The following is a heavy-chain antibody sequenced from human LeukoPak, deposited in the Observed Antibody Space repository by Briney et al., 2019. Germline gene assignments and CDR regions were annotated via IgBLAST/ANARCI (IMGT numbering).Heavy chain of an antibody. D-gene: IGHD3-22*01. CDR1: GFTFSSYS. J-gene: IGHJ4*02. CDR2: ISSSSSYI. V-gene: IGHV3-21*01. Sequence: PGGSLRLSCAASGFTFSSYSMNWVRQAPGKGLEWVSSISSSSSYIYYADSVKGRFTISRDNAKNSLYLQMNSLRAEDTAVYYCARASSGYYFSDYWGQGTLVTVSS. CDR3: ARASSGYYFSDY.